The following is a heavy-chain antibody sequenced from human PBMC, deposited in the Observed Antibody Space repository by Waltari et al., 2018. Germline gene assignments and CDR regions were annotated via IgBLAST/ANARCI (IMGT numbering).Heavy chain of an antibody. J-gene: IGHJ4*02. CDR3: AKGRLWSYGASSDY. Sequence: EVQLLESGGGLVQPGGSLRLSCAASGFTFSSYAMRWVRQAPGMGLEWVSAIRGSGGSTYYADSVKGRFTISRDNSKNTLYLQMNSLRAEDTAVYYCAKGRLWSYGASSDYWGQGTLVTVSS. CDR2: IRGSGGST. V-gene: IGHV3-23*01. CDR1: GFTFSSYA. D-gene: IGHD1-26*01.